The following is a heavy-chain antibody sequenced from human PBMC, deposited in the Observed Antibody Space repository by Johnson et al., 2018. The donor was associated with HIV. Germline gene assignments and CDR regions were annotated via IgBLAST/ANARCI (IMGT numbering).Heavy chain of an antibody. V-gene: IGHV3-66*01. CDR2: IYSGGST. J-gene: IGHJ3*01. CDR3: ARALSRFGVSDAFDV. CDR1: GFTFSSYW. D-gene: IGHD3-10*01. Sequence: VQLVESGGGLVQPGGSLRLSCAASGFTFSSYWMSWVRQAPGKGLEWVSEIYSGGSTYYADSVKGRFIISRDSSKNTLYLQMNSLSVEDTAVYYCARALSRFGVSDAFDVWGQGTMVTVSS.